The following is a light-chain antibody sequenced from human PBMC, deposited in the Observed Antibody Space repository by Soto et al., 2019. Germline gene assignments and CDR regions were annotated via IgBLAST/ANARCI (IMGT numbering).Light chain of an antibody. CDR1: QSVSSN. Sequence: EIVMTQSPATLSVSPGARATLSCRASQSVSSNLAWYQQKPRQAPRLLINGASTRATSIPARFSGSGSGTEFTLTISSLQSEDFAVYYCQQYNSWPQTFGQGTKLDIK. V-gene: IGKV3-15*01. CDR2: GAS. CDR3: QQYNSWPQT. J-gene: IGKJ2*01.